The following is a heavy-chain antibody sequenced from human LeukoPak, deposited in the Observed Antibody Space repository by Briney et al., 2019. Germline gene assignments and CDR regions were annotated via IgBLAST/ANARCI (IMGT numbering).Heavy chain of an antibody. CDR1: GGTFSSYA. D-gene: IGHD6-13*01. CDR3: ARERPPGDSSNWFLEGYFDI. CDR2: IIPIFGTA. J-gene: IGHJ4*02. Sequence: ASVKVSCKASGGTFSSYAITWVRQAPGQGLEWMGRIIPIFGTANYAQKFQGRVTITTDEFTSTAYMELSTLRSDDTAAYYCARERPPGDSSNWFLEGYFDIWGQGTLVTVSS. V-gene: IGHV1-69*05.